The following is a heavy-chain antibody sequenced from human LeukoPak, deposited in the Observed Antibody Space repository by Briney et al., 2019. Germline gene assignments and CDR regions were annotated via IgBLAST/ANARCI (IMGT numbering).Heavy chain of an antibody. V-gene: IGHV4-34*01. CDR1: GGSISSYY. Sequence: SETLSLTCTVSGGSISSYYWSWIRKPPGKGLEWIGEINHSGSTNYNPSLKSRVTISVDTSKNQFSLKLSSVTAADTAVYYCARLKSDYYDSSGYYLVRNYYYYYMDVWGKGTTVTISS. J-gene: IGHJ6*03. CDR3: ARLKSDYYDSSGYYLVRNYYYYYMDV. CDR2: INHSGST. D-gene: IGHD3-22*01.